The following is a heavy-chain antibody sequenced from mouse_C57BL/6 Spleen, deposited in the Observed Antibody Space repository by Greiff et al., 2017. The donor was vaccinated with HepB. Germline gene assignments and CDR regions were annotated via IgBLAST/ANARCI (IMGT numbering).Heavy chain of an antibody. CDR2: IDPNSGGT. V-gene: IGHV1-72*01. CDR3: AREGGGYDAWAWFAD. CDR1: GYTFTSYW. Sequence: QVQLQQPGAELVKPGASVKLSCKASGYTFTSYWMHWVKQRPGRGLEWIGRIDPNSGGTKYNEKFKSKATLTVDKPSSTAYMQLSSLTSEDSAGYYCAREGGGYDAWAWFADWGQGTLVTVSA. J-gene: IGHJ3*01. D-gene: IGHD2-2*01.